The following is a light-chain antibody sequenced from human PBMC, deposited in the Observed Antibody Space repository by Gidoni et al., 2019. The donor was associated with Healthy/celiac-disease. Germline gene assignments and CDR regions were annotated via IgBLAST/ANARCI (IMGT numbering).Light chain of an antibody. CDR1: QSVLYSSNNKNY. V-gene: IGKV4-1*01. Sequence: ENEMTQHPDSQAVSLGEGASINCEASQSVLYSSNNKNYLAWYQQKPGQPPKLLIYWASTRESGVPDRFSGSGSGTDFTLTISSLQAEDVAVYYCQQYYSTPLTFGGGTKVEIK. J-gene: IGKJ4*01. CDR2: WAS. CDR3: QQYYSTPLT.